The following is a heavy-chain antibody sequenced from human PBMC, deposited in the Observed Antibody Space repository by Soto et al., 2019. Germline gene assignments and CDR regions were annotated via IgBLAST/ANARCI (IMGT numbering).Heavy chain of an antibody. CDR1: GFTFRDYH. CDR3: GRGSSPGRFSDNSGSFN. CDR2: ISRSSNTI. D-gene: IGHD3-22*01. V-gene: IGHV3-11*01. J-gene: IGHJ4*02. Sequence: PGGSLRLSCAASGFTFRDYHMTWIRQTPGKGLEWVSYISRSSNTIYYADSVKGRFTISRDNAKNSLYLQMNSLTTEDTALYYCGRGSSPGRFSDNSGSFNWGQGTLVTVSS.